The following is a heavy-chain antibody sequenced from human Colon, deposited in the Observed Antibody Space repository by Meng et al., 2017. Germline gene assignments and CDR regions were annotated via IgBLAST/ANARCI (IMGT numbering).Heavy chain of an antibody. J-gene: IGHJ4*02. D-gene: IGHD2-15*01. CDR2: ISGSGGSI. CDR1: GFTFKDHG. Sequence: EVQLLESGGGLVQPGGSLRLSCVGSGFTFKDHGISWVRQAPGKGLEWVAVISGSGGSIYYADSVKGRLSISRDNSKNTLYLQMNSLRVEDTAVYYCARLQVRIVVAGHFDHWGLGTLVTVSS. CDR3: ARLQVRIVVAGHFDH. V-gene: IGHV3-23*01.